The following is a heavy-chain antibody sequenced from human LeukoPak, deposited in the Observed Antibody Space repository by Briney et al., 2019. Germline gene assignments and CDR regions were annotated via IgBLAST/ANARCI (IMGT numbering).Heavy chain of an antibody. J-gene: IGHJ6*03. CDR3: ARMGTDSSSWYGSDYYYYMDV. V-gene: IGHV3-23*01. CDR1: GFTFSSYA. D-gene: IGHD6-13*01. Sequence: GGSLRLSCAASGFTFSSYAMSWVRQAPGKGLEWVSAISGSGGSTYYADSVKGRFTISRDNSKNTLYLQMNSLRAEDTAVYYCARMGTDSSSWYGSDYYYYMDVWGKGTTVTVSS. CDR2: ISGSGGST.